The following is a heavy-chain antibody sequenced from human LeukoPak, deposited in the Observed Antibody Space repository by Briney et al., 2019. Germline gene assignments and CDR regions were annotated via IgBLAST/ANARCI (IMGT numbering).Heavy chain of an antibody. D-gene: IGHD1-26*01. J-gene: IGHJ4*02. V-gene: IGHV3-74*01. Sequence: PGGSLRLSCAASGSTFSNYWMNWVRHAPGQGLVWLSRINDAGRDISYADSVKGRFTSSRDNAKNTLYLQMNSLRAEDTAVYYCTRIRVGAHQLEYWGQGTLVTVSS. CDR2: INDAGRDI. CDR3: TRIRVGAHQLEY. CDR1: GSTFSNYW.